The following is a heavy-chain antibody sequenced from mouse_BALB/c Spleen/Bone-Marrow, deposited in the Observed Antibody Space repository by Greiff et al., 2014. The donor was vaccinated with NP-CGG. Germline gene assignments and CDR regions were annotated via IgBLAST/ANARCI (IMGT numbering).Heavy chain of an antibody. V-gene: IGHV5-4*02. CDR2: ISVGGSYT. CDR3: AREGDGAY. J-gene: IGHJ3*01. Sequence: EVKVVESGGGLVKPGGSLKLSCAASGFTFSDYYMYWARQTPEKRLEWVATISVGGSYTYYPDSVKGRFTSSRDNAKNNLYLQMSSLKSEDTAMYYCAREGDGAYWGQGTLVTVSA. CDR1: GFTFSDYY. D-gene: IGHD3-3*01.